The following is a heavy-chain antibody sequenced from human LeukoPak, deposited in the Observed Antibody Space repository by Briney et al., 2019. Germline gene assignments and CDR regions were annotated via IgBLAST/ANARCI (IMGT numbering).Heavy chain of an antibody. J-gene: IGHJ4*02. Sequence: GEPLKFSCKASGYSFTSYWSGWVRQLPGKGLEWLGIIYPGDSATRSSPSFRGQVTISDDTSINTAYLQWSSLNASDTDMYYCARHEDDSSGWYEQPGVTGYWGQGTLVTVS. D-gene: IGHD6-19*01. CDR3: ARHEDDSSGWYEQPGVTGY. V-gene: IGHV5-51*01. CDR1: GYSFTSYW. CDR2: IYPGDSAT.